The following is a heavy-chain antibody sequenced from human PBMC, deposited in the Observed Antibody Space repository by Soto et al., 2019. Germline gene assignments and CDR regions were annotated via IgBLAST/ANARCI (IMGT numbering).Heavy chain of an antibody. CDR2: ISYDGSNQ. V-gene: IGHV3-30*03. CDR1: GFTFSSFG. D-gene: IGHD1-26*01. J-gene: IGHJ4*02. Sequence: QVQLVESGGGVVQPGKSLRLSCAASGFTFSSFGMHWVRHAPGKGLEWVAGISYDGSNQYYGESLKGRITISRDDTKKVLNLVMDSLRPEDTAVYYCARERRQWAVPTDYWGQGTLVTVSS. CDR3: ARERRQWAVPTDY.